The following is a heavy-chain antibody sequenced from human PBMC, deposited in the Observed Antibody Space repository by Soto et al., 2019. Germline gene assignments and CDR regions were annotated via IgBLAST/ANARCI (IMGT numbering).Heavy chain of an antibody. CDR2: MSYDGNTE. J-gene: IGHJ6*02. D-gene: IGHD3-10*01. CDR1: GFTFSSYG. Sequence: QVQLVESGGGVVQPGRSLRLSCAASGFTFSSYGMHLVRQAPGKGLEWVAVMSYDGNTEYYADSVKGRFTISRDNSKNTLSLQMNSLRAEDTAVYYWAKYRESYYYGMDVWGQGTTVTVSS. V-gene: IGHV3-30*18. CDR3: AKYRESYYYGMDV.